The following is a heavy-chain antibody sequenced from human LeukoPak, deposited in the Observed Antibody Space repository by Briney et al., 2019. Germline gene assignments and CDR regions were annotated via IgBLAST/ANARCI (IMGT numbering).Heavy chain of an antibody. CDR1: GFTFSDYW. V-gene: IGHV3-7*01. CDR3: ARDGTAAGLYFDL. CDR2: INQNGGEK. D-gene: IGHD6-13*01. J-gene: IGHJ4*01. Sequence: GGSLRLSCAVSGFTFSDYWMNWVRQAPGKGLEWVASINQNGGEKSYVDSVKGRFTISRDNPKNSLYLQMSSLRAEDTAVYYCARDGTAAGLYFDLWGQGALVTVSS.